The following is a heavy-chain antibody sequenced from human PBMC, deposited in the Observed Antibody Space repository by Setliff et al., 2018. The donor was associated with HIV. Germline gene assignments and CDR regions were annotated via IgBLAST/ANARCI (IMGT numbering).Heavy chain of an antibody. J-gene: IGHJ6*02. Sequence: GGSLRLSCAASGFSFSTSWMAWVRQAPGKGLEWVANIKGDGSERYYVDSVRGRFTISRDNAKNSVFLQMNSLRVDDTAIYYCAREGGGYDFTLYYYYYGLDVWGQGTTVTVSS. D-gene: IGHD2-15*01. V-gene: IGHV3-7*01. CDR3: AREGGGYDFTLYYYYYGLDV. CDR1: GFSFSTSW. CDR2: IKGDGSER.